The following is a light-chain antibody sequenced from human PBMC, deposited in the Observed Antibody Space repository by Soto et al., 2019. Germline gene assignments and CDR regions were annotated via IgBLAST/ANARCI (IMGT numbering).Light chain of an antibody. J-gene: IGLJ2*01. CDR3: SSYAGSHKWG. CDR1: SSDVGGYNY. V-gene: IGLV2-8*01. Sequence: QSALTQPPSASGSPGPSVTISCTGTSSDVGGYNYASWYQPHPGKAPTLMIYEVSKRPSGVPDRFSGSNSGNTTPLTDPGLQAEDDDDDYGSSYAGSHKWGFGGRTKTTVL. CDR2: EVS.